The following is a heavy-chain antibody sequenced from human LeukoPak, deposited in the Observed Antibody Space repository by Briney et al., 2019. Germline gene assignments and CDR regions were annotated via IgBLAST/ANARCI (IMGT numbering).Heavy chain of an antibody. V-gene: IGHV3-21*01. CDR1: GFTFSSYS. CDR3: ARVYSSGSYDAFDI. Sequence: PGGSLRLSCAASGFTFSSYSMNWVRQAPGKGLEWVSFISSSSSYIYYADSVKGRFTVSRDNAKNSLYLQMNSLRAADTAVYYCARVYSSGSYDAFDIWGQGTMVTVSS. J-gene: IGHJ3*02. CDR2: ISSSSSYI. D-gene: IGHD6-19*01.